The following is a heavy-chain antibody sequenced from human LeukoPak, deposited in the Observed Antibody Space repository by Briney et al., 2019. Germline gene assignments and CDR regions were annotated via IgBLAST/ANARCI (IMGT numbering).Heavy chain of an antibody. CDR3: ARGQGGREIDY. CDR2: IYYSGST. D-gene: IGHD1-1*01. CDR1: GGSISSYY. J-gene: IGHJ4*02. Sequence: SETLSLTCTVSGGSISSYYWSWIRQPPGKGLEWIGYIYYSGSTNYNPSLKSRVTISVDTSKNQFSLKLSSVTAADTAVYYCARGQGGREIDYWGQGTLVTVSS. V-gene: IGHV4-59*08.